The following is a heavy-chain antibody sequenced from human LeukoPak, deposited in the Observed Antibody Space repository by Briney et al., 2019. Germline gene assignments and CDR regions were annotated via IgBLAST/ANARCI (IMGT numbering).Heavy chain of an antibody. CDR1: GFTFSNAW. CDR3: TTGNDFWSGYPCFSLDY. Sequence: PGGSLRLSCAASGFTFSNAWMSWVRQAPGKGLEWVGRIKSKTDGGTTDYAAPVKGRFTISRDDSKNTLYLQMNNLKTEDTAVYYCTTGNDFWSGYPCFSLDYWGQGTLVTVSS. D-gene: IGHD3-3*01. CDR2: IKSKTDGGTT. J-gene: IGHJ4*02. V-gene: IGHV3-15*01.